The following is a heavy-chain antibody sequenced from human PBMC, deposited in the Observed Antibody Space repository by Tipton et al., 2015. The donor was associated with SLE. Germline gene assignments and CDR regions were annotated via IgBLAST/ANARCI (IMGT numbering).Heavy chain of an antibody. D-gene: IGHD1-26*01. Sequence: TLSLTCTVSGGSIRSSGYYWSWIRQHPGKGLEWIGYIYFTGSTYYNPSLKSRVTTSVDTSKNRISLRLTSVTAADTAVYYCARMYAGVGAIQFFQYWGQGTQVTVSS. V-gene: IGHV4-31*03. CDR2: IYFTGST. CDR1: GGSIRSSGYY. J-gene: IGHJ4*01. CDR3: ARMYAGVGAIQFFQY.